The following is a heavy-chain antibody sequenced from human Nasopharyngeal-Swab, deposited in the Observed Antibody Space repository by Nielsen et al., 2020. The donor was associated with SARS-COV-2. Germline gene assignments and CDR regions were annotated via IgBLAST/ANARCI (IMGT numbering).Heavy chain of an antibody. CDR3: ARENWQLANVFDI. Sequence: SETLSLTCTVSGASMSGYSWSWIRQPPGKGLEWIAFMYDNEYTNYNPSLRGRATISLDTSKNQFSLKATSVTAADTAVYYCARENWQLANVFDIWGQGTMVTVSS. J-gene: IGHJ3*02. CDR2: MYDNEYT. CDR1: GASMSGYS. D-gene: IGHD6-19*01. V-gene: IGHV4-59*01.